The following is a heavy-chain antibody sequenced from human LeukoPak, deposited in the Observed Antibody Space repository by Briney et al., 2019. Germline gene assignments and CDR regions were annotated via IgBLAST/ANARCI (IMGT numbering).Heavy chain of an antibody. Sequence: SETLSLTCTVPGGSISSYYWSWIRQPPGKGLEWIGYIYYSGSTNYNPSLKSRVTISVDTSKNQFSLKLSSVTAADTAVYYCARVYRGRIAVAGYWFDPWGQGTLVTVSS. CDR3: ARVYRGRIAVAGYWFDP. J-gene: IGHJ5*02. CDR2: IYYSGST. V-gene: IGHV4-59*01. D-gene: IGHD6-19*01. CDR1: GGSISSYY.